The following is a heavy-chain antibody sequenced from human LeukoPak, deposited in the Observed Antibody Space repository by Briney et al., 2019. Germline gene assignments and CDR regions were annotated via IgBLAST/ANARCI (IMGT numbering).Heavy chain of an antibody. CDR3: ARDRPVRGVIPFDY. CDR1: GYTFTGYY. J-gene: IGHJ4*02. CDR2: INPNSGGT. Sequence: GASVKASCKASGYTFTGYYMHWVRQAPGQGLEWMGWINPNSGGTNYAQKFQGRVTMTRDTSISTAYMELSRLRSDDTAVYYCARDRPVRGVIPFDYWGQGTLVTVSS. D-gene: IGHD3-10*01. V-gene: IGHV1-2*02.